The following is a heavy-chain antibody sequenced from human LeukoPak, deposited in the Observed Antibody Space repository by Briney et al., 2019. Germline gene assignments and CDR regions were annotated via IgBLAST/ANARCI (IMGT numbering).Heavy chain of an antibody. J-gene: IGHJ4*02. CDR1: GYTFTSYA. D-gene: IGHD2-2*01. Sequence: GASVKVSCKASGYTFTSYAMNWVRQAPGQGLEWMGWISAYNGNTNYAQKLQGRVTMTTDTSTSTAYMELRSLRSDDTAVYYCARVEPVARVPAAPPGYWGQGTLVTVSS. V-gene: IGHV1-18*01. CDR2: ISAYNGNT. CDR3: ARVEPVARVPAAPPGY.